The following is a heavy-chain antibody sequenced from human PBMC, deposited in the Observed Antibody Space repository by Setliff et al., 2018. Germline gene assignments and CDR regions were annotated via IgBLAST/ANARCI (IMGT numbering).Heavy chain of an antibody. D-gene: IGHD3-10*01. CDR1: GGSISSGTNY. CDR2: IDPSGNT. V-gene: IGHV4-61*09. Sequence: SETLSLTCTVSGGSISSGTNYWSWIRQPAGRGLEWIGHIDPSGNTNYQPSLKSRVTISGDTSKNQFSLKLTSVTAADTAVYYCARDRFDFDYWGQGTLVTVSS. CDR3: ARDRFDFDY. J-gene: IGHJ4*02.